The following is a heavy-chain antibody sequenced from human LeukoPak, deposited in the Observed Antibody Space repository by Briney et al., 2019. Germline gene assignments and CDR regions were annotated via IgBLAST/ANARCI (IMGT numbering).Heavy chain of an antibody. Sequence: SETLSLTCTVSGGSISSSSYYWGWIRQPPGKGREWIGSIYYSGSTYYNPSLKSRVTISVDTSKNQFSLKLSSVTAADTAVYYCARLRRYCSGGSCYAETPVYYCYMDVWGKGTTVTVSS. CDR3: ARLRRYCSGGSCYAETPVYYCYMDV. V-gene: IGHV4-39*01. CDR1: GGSISSSSYY. D-gene: IGHD2-15*01. J-gene: IGHJ6*03. CDR2: IYYSGST.